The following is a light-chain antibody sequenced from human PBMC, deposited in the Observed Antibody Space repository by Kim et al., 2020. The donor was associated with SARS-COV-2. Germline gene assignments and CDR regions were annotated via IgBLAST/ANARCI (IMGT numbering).Light chain of an antibody. V-gene: IGLV1-47*01. CDR2: RNN. J-gene: IGLJ2*01. Sequence: QSVLPQPPSASGTPGQRVTISCSGSSTNIGSNYVYWYQQLPGTAPKLLIYRNNQRPSGVPDRFSGSKSGTSASLAISGLRSEDEADYYCAAWDDSLSGLVFGGGTQLTVL. CDR3: AAWDDSLSGLV. CDR1: STNIGSNY.